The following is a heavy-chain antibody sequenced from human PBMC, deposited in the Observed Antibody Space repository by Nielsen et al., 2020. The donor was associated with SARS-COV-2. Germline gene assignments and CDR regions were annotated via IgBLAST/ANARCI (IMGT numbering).Heavy chain of an antibody. D-gene: IGHD3-16*02. CDR2: IYYSGST. J-gene: IGHJ6*02. V-gene: IGHV4-39*01. CDR3: AQGLLYWARYHSDYYNGLDV. Sequence: SETLSLTCTVSGGSISSSSYYWGWIRQPPGKGLEWIGSIYYSGSTYYNPSLKSRVTISVDTSKNQFSLKLSSVTAADTAVYYCAQGLLYWARYHSDYYNGLDVWGQGTTVTVSS. CDR1: GGSISSSSYY.